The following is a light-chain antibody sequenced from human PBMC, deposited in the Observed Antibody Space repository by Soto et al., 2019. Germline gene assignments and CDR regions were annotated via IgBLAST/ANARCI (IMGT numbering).Light chain of an antibody. Sequence: EIVLTQSPATLSSFPGDKVTLSCRASQSVGSNLAWYQQKPGQAPRLLIYGASSRATGIPDRFSGSGSGTDFTLTISRLEPEDFAVYYCQQYGSSLWTFGQGTKVDNK. CDR2: GAS. CDR1: QSVGSN. V-gene: IGKV3-20*01. CDR3: QQYGSSLWT. J-gene: IGKJ1*01.